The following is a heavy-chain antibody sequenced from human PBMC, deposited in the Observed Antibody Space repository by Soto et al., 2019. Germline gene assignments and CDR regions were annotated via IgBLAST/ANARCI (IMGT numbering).Heavy chain of an antibody. V-gene: IGHV4-4*02. D-gene: IGHD2-2*01. J-gene: IGHJ3*02. CDR1: SGSISSSNW. CDR2: IYHSGST. Sequence: SETLSLTCAVSSGSISSSNWWSWVRQPPGKGLEWIGEIYHSGSTNYNPSLKRRVTISVDKSKNQFSLMLSSVTAADTAVYYCARDPACSSTSCYGGAFDIWGQGTMVTVSS. CDR3: ARDPACSSTSCYGGAFDI.